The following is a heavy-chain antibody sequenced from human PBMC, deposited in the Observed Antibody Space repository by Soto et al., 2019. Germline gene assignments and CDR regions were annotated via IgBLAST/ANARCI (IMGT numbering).Heavy chain of an antibody. D-gene: IGHD3-22*01. Sequence: EASVKVSCKASCYTFTSYGISWGRQAPGQGLQWTGWISAYNGNTNYAQKLQGRVTMTTDTSTSTAYMEMRSLRSDDTAVYYCARVIVALIYYYYGMDVWGQGTTVTVSS. CDR2: ISAYNGNT. V-gene: IGHV1-18*01. CDR3: ARVIVALIYYYYGMDV. J-gene: IGHJ6*02. CDR1: CYTFTSYG.